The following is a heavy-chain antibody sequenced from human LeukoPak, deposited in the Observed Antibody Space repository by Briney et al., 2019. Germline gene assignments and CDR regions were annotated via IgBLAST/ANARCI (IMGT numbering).Heavy chain of an antibody. V-gene: IGHV4-59*08. D-gene: IGHD1-7*01. CDR2: IYYSGST. CDR3: ARHAKRAGTTNNFDY. J-gene: IGHJ4*02. CDR1: GGSISSYY. Sequence: PSETLSLTCTVSGGSISSYYWSWIRQPPGKGLEWIGYIYYSGSTNYNPSLKSRVTISVHTSKNQFSLKLSSVTAADTAVYYCARHAKRAGTTNNFDYWGQGTLVTVSS.